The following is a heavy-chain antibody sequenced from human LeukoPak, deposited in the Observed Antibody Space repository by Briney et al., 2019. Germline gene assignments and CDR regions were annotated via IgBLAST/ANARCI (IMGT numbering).Heavy chain of an antibody. CDR1: GFTFSSYW. CDR3: ARDTGLTRFDY. V-gene: IGHV3-74*01. CDR2: INSDGSST. J-gene: IGHJ4*02. D-gene: IGHD7-27*01. Sequence: GGSLRLSCAASGFTFSSYWMHWVRQAPEKGLVWVSRINSDGSSTSYADSVKGRFTISRDNAKNTLYLQMNSLRAEDTAVYYCARDTGLTRFDYWGQGTLVTVSS.